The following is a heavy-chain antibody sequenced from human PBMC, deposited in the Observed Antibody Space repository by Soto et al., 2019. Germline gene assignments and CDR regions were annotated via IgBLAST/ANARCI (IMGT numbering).Heavy chain of an antibody. D-gene: IGHD6-6*01. CDR1: GFTFSSYA. CDR3: AKDRGSSSSPEYFQH. Sequence: EVQLLESGGGLVQPGGSLRLSCAASGFTFSSYAMSWVRQAPGKGLEWVSAISGSGGSTYYADSVKGRFTISRDNSKNTLYLQMNSLRAEDTAVYYYAKDRGSSSSPEYFQHWGQGTLVTVSS. CDR2: ISGSGGST. V-gene: IGHV3-23*01. J-gene: IGHJ1*01.